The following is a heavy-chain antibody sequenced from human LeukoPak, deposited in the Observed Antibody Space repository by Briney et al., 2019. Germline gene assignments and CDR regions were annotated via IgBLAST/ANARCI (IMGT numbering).Heavy chain of an antibody. CDR3: ARGIAGYSSGHYFDY. D-gene: IGHD6-19*01. V-gene: IGHV1-2*06. CDR2: INPNSGGT. J-gene: IGHJ4*02. CDR1: GYTFTGYY. Sequence: GASVKVSCKASGYTFTGYYMHWVRQAPGQGLEWMGRINPNSGGTNYAQKFQGRVTMTRDTSISTAYMELSRLRSDDTAVYYCARGIAGYSSGHYFDYWGQGTLVTVS.